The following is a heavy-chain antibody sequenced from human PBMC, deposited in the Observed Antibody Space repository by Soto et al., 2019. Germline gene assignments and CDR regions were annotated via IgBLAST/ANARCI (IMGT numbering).Heavy chain of an antibody. CDR1: GFTFSDYY. CDR2: ISGGSSYT. V-gene: IGHV3-11*05. J-gene: IGHJ4*02. Sequence: QVQLVESGGGLVKPGGSLRLSCAASGFTFSDYYMSWIRQAPGKGLEWVSYISGGSSYTNYADSVKGRFTISRDNAKNSLYLQMNSLRAEGTAVYSCARPSGSYIRWEVDYWGQGTLVTVSS. CDR3: ARPSGSYIRWEVDY. D-gene: IGHD1-26*01.